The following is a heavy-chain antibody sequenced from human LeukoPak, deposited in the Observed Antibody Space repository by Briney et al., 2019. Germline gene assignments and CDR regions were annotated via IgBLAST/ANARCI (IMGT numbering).Heavy chain of an antibody. J-gene: IGHJ4*02. D-gene: IGHD5-18*01. V-gene: IGHV3-23*01. CDR2: ISGSGGST. Sequence: GGSLRLSCAASGFTFGSYAMSWVRQAPGKGLEWVSAISGSGGSTYYADSVKGRYTNPKDNSKNPLYLQMNNLRDEDTAVYYCAKLTGHSYGFFDYWGQGTLATVSS. CDR3: AKLTGHSYGFFDY. CDR1: GFTFGSYA.